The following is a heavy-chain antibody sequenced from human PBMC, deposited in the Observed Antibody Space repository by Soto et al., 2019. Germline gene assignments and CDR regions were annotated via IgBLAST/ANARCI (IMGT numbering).Heavy chain of an antibody. J-gene: IGHJ4*02. D-gene: IGHD4-17*01. CDR2: IYHSGST. CDR1: GGSISSGGYS. CDR3: ARGMTTVTTFDY. Sequence: QLQLQESGSGLVKPSQTPSLTCAVSGGSISSGGYSCNWIRQPPGKGLEWIGYIYHSGSTYYNPSLKSRVTISVDRSKNQFSLKLSSVTAADMAVYYCARGMTTVTTFDYWGQGTLVTVSS. V-gene: IGHV4-30-2*01.